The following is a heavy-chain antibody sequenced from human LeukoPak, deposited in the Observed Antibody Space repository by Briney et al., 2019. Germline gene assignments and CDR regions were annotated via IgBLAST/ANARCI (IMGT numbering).Heavy chain of an antibody. CDR3: ARQVIDGSGSYNFDY. CDR1: GGSLTTFF. V-gene: IGHV4-4*07. J-gene: IGHJ4*02. CDR2: IYTSGTT. D-gene: IGHD3-10*01. Sequence: PSETLSLTCTVSGGSLTTFFWSWIRQPAGKGLEWIGRIYTSGTTNYNPSLRSRVTISVDTSKKQFSLKLSSVTATDTAVYYCARQVIDGSGSYNFDYWGQGTLVTVSS.